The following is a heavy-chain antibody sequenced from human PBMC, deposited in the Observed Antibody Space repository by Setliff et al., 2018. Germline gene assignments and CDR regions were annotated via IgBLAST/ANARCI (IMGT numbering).Heavy chain of an antibody. CDR2: VIQVGNG. CDR1: GFTFRDYT. J-gene: IGHJ4*02. CDR3: VKDRVNDGVWDFDS. V-gene: IGHV3-23*01. Sequence: PGESLKISCAASGFTFRDYTMAWVRQAPGKGLEWVAGVIQVGNGYYADSMKGRSVISRDNSRNSCFLQLNNLRPEDTATYYCVKDRVNDGVWDFDSWGQGIVVTV. D-gene: IGHD4-17*01.